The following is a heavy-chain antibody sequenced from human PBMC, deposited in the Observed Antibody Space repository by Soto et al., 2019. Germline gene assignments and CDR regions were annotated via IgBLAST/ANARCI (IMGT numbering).Heavy chain of an antibody. V-gene: IGHV3-33*01. CDR3: AAGAYYFDY. CDR2: IWYDGSNK. CDR1: GFTFSSYG. D-gene: IGHD3-10*01. Sequence: QVQLVESGGGVVQPGRSLRLSCAASGFTFSSYGMHWVRQAPGKGLEWGAVIWYDGSNKYYADSVKGRFTISRDNSKNTLYLQMNSLRAEDTAVYYCAAGAYYFDYWGQGTLVTVSS. J-gene: IGHJ4*02.